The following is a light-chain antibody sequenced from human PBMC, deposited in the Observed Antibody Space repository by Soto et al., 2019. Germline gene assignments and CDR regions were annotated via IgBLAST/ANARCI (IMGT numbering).Light chain of an antibody. J-gene: IGLJ1*01. CDR1: SSDVGIYNY. CDR3: SSYTTSSSYV. CDR2: DVT. Sequence: QSALTQPRSVSGSPGQSVTISCTGTSSDVGIYNYVSWYQQHPGKAPKLMIYDVTSRPSGVSYRFSGSKSGNTASLTISGLQAEDEADYYCSSYTTSSSYVFGTGTKVTVL. V-gene: IGLV2-14*01.